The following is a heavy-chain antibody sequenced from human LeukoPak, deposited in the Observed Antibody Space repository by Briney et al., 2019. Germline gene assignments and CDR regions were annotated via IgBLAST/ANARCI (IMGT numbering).Heavy chain of an antibody. CDR3: ARDTKHYDSSGYSFDY. D-gene: IGHD3-22*01. CDR1: SGSINSGGYY. Sequence: SQTLSLTCTVSSGSINSGGYYWTWIRQHPGKGLEWIGYIYYSGSTYYNPSLKSRVTISVDTSKNQFSLKLSSVTAADTAVYYCARDTKHYDSSGYSFDYWGQGTLVTVSS. CDR2: IYYSGST. V-gene: IGHV4-31*03. J-gene: IGHJ4*02.